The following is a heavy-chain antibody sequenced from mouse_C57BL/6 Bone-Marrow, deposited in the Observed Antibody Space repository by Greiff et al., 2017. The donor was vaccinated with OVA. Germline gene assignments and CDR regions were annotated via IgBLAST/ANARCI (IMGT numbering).Heavy chain of an antibody. CDR3: ARSPDYSGSSYNYAKGY. CDR2: IYPRSGNT. J-gene: IGHJ4*01. D-gene: IGHD1-1*01. Sequence: QVQLQQSGAELARPGASVKLSCKASGYTFTSYGISWVKQRTGQGLEWIGEIYPRSGNTYYNEKFKGKATLTADKSSSTAYMELRSLTSEDSAVYFCARSPDYSGSSYNYAKGYWGQGTTVTVSS. V-gene: IGHV1-81*01. CDR1: GYTFTSYG.